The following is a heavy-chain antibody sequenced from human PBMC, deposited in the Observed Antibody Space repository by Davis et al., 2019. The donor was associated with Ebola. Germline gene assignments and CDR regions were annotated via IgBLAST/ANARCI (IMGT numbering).Heavy chain of an antibody. J-gene: IGHJ4*01. Sequence: SVKVSCKASGLTFTSSALQWVRQARGQRLEWIGSIVVGSVNTNYAQKFQGRVTITRDMSTSTSYLDLSNLRSEDTAVYFCAASAGTVGKFDYWGQGTLVTVSS. CDR1: GLTFTSSA. CDR3: AASAGTVGKFDY. CDR2: IVVGSVNT. V-gene: IGHV1-58*01. D-gene: IGHD1-14*01.